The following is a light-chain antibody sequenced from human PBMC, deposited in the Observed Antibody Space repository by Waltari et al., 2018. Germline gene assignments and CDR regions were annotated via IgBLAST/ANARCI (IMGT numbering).Light chain of an antibody. Sequence: DIQMTQSPSSLSASVGDRVTTTCRASQSISSYLNWYQQKPGKAPKLLIYAASSLQSGVPSRFSGSGSGTDSTLTISSLQPEDFATYYCQQSYSTRRTFGQGTKVEIK. V-gene: IGKV1-39*01. CDR1: QSISSY. CDR2: AAS. CDR3: QQSYSTRRT. J-gene: IGKJ1*01.